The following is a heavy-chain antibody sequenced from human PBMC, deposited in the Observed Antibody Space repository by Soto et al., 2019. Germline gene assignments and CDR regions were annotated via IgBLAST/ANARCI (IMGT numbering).Heavy chain of an antibody. CDR1: GFTFSSYA. Sequence: GGSLRLSCAASGFTFSSYAMSWVRQAPGKGLEWVSAISGSGGSTYYADSVKGRFTISRDNSKNTLYLQMNSLKAEDTAVYFCAKDGAYSGYGYNFDYGGQGALV. CDR2: ISGSGGST. V-gene: IGHV3-23*01. D-gene: IGHD5-12*01. CDR3: AKDGAYSGYGYNFDY. J-gene: IGHJ4*02.